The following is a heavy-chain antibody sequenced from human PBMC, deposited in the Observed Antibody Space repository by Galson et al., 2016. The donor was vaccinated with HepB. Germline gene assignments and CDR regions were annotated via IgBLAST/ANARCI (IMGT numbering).Heavy chain of an antibody. CDR3: TKGESYYYNY. V-gene: IGHV3-49*03. CDR2: FRSQEYGRTT. CDR1: GFRFDYFA. Sequence: SLRLSCAASGFRFDYFAMSWFRQAPGKGLEWVGVFRSQEYGRTTSYAASVEGRFTIPRDDSNSVVYLRMNSLKTDDTAVYYCTKGESYYYNYGGQGTLVTVSS. J-gene: IGHJ4*02. D-gene: IGHD3-10*01.